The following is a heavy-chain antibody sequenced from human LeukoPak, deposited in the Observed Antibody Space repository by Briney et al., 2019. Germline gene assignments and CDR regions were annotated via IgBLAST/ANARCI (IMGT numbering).Heavy chain of an antibody. Sequence: ASVKVSCKASGYTFTSYDVSWVRQATGQGLEWMGWMNPNSGNTGYAQKFQGRVTMTSNTSISTAYMELTSLTSEDTAVYYCARASSSWYSGYYYAMDVWGQGTTVTVSS. D-gene: IGHD6-13*01. J-gene: IGHJ6*02. CDR1: GYTFTSYD. V-gene: IGHV1-8*01. CDR2: MNPNSGNT. CDR3: ARASSSWYSGYYYAMDV.